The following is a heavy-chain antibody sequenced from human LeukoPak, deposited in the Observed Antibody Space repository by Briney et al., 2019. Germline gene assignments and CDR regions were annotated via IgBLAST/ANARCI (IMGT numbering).Heavy chain of an antibody. J-gene: IGHJ4*02. CDR1: GGSISSSNW. Sequence: SETLSLTCAVSGGSISSSNWWSWVRQPPWKGLEWIGEIYHSGSTNYNPSLKSRVTISVDKSKNQFSLKLSSVTAADTAVYYCARDRRCSSTSCYYLDYWGQGTLVTVSS. CDR3: ARDRRCSSTSCYYLDY. D-gene: IGHD2-2*01. CDR2: IYHSGST. V-gene: IGHV4-4*02.